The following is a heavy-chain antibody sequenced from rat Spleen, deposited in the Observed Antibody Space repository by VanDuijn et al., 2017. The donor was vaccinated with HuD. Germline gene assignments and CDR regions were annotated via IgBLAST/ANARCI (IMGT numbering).Heavy chain of an antibody. CDR2: ISPNGGST. V-gene: IGHV5-19*01. D-gene: IGHD5-1*01. J-gene: IGHJ1*01. CDR1: GFIFSNFG. CDR3: ARHPGDWYFDF. Sequence: EVQLVESGGGLVQPGRSLKLSCTASGFIFSNFGMHWIRQAPTKGLEWVASISPNGGSTYYRDSVKGRFTISRDNAKSTLYLQMDSLRSEDTATCYCARHPGDWYFDFWGPGTMVTVSS.